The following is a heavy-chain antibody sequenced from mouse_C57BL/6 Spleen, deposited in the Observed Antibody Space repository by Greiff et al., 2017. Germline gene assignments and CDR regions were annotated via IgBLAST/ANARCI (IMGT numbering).Heavy chain of an antibody. Sequence: QVQLQQPGAELVKPGASVKMSCKASGYTFTSYWITWVKQRPGQGLEWIGDIYPGSGSTNYNEKFKSQATLTVNTSSSTAYMQLSSLTSEDAAVYYCGRSRDVGYYAIDYWGQGTSVTVSS. V-gene: IGHV1-55*01. CDR2: IYPGSGST. J-gene: IGHJ4*01. CDR3: GRSRDVGYYAIDY. D-gene: IGHD3-3*01. CDR1: GYTFTSYW.